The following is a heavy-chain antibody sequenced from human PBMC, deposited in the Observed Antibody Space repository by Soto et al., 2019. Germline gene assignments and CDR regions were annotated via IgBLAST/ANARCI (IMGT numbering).Heavy chain of an antibody. V-gene: IGHV3-11*01. D-gene: IGHD3-16*02. CDR1: GFTFSDYY. Sequence: GGSLRLSCAAFGFTFSDYYMSWVRQAPGKGLEWVSYISSSGSTIYYADSVKGRFTISRDNAKNSLYLQMNSLRAEDTAVYYCARDANMITFGGVIVDVDYYYYYGMDVWGQGTTVTVSS. J-gene: IGHJ6*02. CDR3: ARDANMITFGGVIVDVDYYYYYGMDV. CDR2: ISSSGSTI.